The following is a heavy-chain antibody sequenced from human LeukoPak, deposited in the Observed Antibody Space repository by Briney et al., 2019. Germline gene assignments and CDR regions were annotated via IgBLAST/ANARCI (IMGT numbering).Heavy chain of an antibody. CDR1: GGSISSYY. D-gene: IGHD6-13*01. V-gene: IGHV4-59*01. CDR2: IYYSGST. CDR3: ARVWYNAFDI. J-gene: IGHJ3*02. Sequence: PSETLSLTCTVSGGSISSYYWSWIRQPPGKGLEWIGYIYYSGSTDYNPSLKSRVTISVGTSKNQFSLKLSSVTAADTAVYYCARVWYNAFDIWGQGTMVTVSS.